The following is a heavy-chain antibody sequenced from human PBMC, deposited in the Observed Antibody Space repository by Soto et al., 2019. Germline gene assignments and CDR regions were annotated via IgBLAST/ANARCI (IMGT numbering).Heavy chain of an antibody. J-gene: IGHJ6*02. V-gene: IGHV4-59*01. CDR1: GDSISSYY. Sequence: SETLSLTCTVSGDSISSYYWSWIRQPPGKGLEWIGFINNSRSTNYNPSLKSRVTISADTSKNQFSLKMSSVTAADTAVYYCARTGYDFWSGYYLDVWGQGTTVTVSS. CDR3: ARTGYDFWSGYYLDV. D-gene: IGHD3-3*01. CDR2: INNSRST.